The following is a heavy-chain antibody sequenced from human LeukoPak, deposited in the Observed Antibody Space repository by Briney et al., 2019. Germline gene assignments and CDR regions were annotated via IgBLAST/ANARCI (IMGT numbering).Heavy chain of an antibody. CDR1: GGSFSGYY. Sequence: SETLSLTCAIYGGSFSGYYWSWIRQPPGKGLEWIGEINHSGSTNYNPSLKSRVTISVDTSKNQFSLKLSSVTAADTAVYYCARVIGWLRPTFDYWGQGTLVTVSS. D-gene: IGHD5-12*01. J-gene: IGHJ4*02. CDR2: INHSGST. CDR3: ARVIGWLRPTFDY. V-gene: IGHV4-34*01.